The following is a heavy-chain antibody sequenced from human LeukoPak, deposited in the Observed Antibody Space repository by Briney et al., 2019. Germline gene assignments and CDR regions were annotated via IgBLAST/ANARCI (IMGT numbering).Heavy chain of an antibody. CDR3: ARHSYCSSTSCYFDAFDI. V-gene: IGHV5-51*01. D-gene: IGHD2-2*01. J-gene: IGHJ3*02. CDR1: GYSFTSYW. Sequence: GESLKISCKGSGYSFTSYWIGWVRQMPGKGLEWMGIIYPGDSDTRYSPSFQGQVTISADKSISTAYLQWSSLKASDTAMYYCARHSYCSSTSCYFDAFDIWGQGTMVTVSS. CDR2: IYPGDSDT.